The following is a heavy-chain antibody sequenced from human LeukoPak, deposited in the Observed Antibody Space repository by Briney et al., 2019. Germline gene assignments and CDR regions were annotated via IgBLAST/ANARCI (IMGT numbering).Heavy chain of an antibody. J-gene: IGHJ6*03. CDR2: IYYSGST. CDR1: GGSISSYY. CDR3: ARAPYYYYMDV. Sequence: PSETLSLTCTVSGGSISSYYWSWIRQPPGKGLEWIGYIYYSGSTNYNPSLKSRVTISADTSKNQFSLKLSSVTAADTAVYYCARAPYYYYMDVWGKGTTVTVSS. V-gene: IGHV4-59*08.